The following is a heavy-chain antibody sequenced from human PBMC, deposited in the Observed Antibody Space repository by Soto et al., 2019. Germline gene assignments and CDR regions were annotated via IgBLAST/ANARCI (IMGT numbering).Heavy chain of an antibody. CDR1: GGSFSGYY. CDR3: ARRDTMVRGSPQDY. J-gene: IGHJ4*02. Sequence: QVQLQQWGAGLLKPSETLSLTCAVYGGSFSGYYWSWIRQPPGKGLEWIGEINHSGSTNYNPSLKSRVTLSVDTSKSQFSLKLSSVTAADRAVYYCARRDTMVRGSPQDYLGQGTLVTVSS. CDR2: INHSGST. D-gene: IGHD3-10*01. V-gene: IGHV4-34*01.